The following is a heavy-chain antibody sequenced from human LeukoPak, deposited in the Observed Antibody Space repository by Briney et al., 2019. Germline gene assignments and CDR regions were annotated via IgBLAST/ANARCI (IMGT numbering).Heavy chain of an antibody. Sequence: GGSLRLSCAASGFTFSSYAMSWVRQAPGKGLEWVSAISGSGGSTYYADSVKGRFTISRDNSKNTLYLQMNSLRAEDTAVYYCAKSPRDHYDFWSGYYTTESIDWGQGTLVTVSS. CDR1: GFTFSSYA. D-gene: IGHD3-3*01. CDR2: ISGSGGST. V-gene: IGHV3-23*01. J-gene: IGHJ4*02. CDR3: AKSPRDHYDFWSGYYTTESID.